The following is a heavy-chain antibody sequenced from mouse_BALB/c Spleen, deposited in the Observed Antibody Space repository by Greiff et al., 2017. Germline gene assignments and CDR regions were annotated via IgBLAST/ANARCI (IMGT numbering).Heavy chain of an antibody. CDR2: ISDGGSYT. CDR3: ARGRGADYFDY. J-gene: IGHJ2*01. CDR1: GFTFSDYY. Sequence: EVKLQESGGGLVKPGGSLKLSCAASGFTFSDYYMYWVRQTPEKRLEWVATISDGGSYTYYPDSVKGRFTISRDNAKNNLYLQMSSLKSEDTAMYYCARGRGADYFDYWGQGTTLTVSS. V-gene: IGHV5-4*02.